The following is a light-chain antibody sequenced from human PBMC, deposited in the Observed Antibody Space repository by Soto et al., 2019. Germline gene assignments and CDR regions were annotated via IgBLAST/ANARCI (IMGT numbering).Light chain of an antibody. Sequence: QSVLTQPPSVSGAPGQRVTISCTGSSSNIGAGYEAHWYQQVPGTAPKLLIYENNNRPSGVPDRFAGSKSGTSASLAITGLQGEDEAEYYCQSYDSSLSGYVFGTGTKLTVL. CDR3: QSYDSSLSGYV. J-gene: IGLJ1*01. V-gene: IGLV1-40*01. CDR1: SSNIGAGYE. CDR2: ENN.